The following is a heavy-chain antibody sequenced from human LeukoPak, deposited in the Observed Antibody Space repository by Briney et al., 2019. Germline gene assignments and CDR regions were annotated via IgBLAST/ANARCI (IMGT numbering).Heavy chain of an antibody. Sequence: PETLSLTCTVSGDSISTYYGSWIRQPPGKGLEWIGYMYYSGSTNYNPSLKSRVTISLDTPKNQFSLWLNSVTAADTAVYYCARGVAGYGPYDYWGQGTLVTVSS. CDR3: ARGVAGYGPYDY. CDR2: MYYSGST. D-gene: IGHD5-12*01. V-gene: IGHV4-59*01. J-gene: IGHJ4*02. CDR1: GDSISTYY.